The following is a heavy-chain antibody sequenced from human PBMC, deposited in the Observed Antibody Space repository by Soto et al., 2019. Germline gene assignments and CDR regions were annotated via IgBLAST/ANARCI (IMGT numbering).Heavy chain of an antibody. CDR3: ANSTGRPSGLPLYFDD. CDR1: RFTFNSYA. D-gene: IGHD2-2*01. CDR2: ISTSGGAT. V-gene: IGHV3-23*01. Sequence: EVQLLESGGGLVQPGGSLRLSCAASRFTFNSYAMNWVRQAPGKGLEWVSGISTSGGATYYAVSVKGRFTISRDNSKNTLYLQMNSLRAEDTAVYYCANSTGRPSGLPLYFDDWGQGTLVTVSS. J-gene: IGHJ4*02.